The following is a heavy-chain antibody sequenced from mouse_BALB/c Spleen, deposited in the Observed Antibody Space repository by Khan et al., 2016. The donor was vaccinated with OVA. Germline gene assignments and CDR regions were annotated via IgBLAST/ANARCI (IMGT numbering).Heavy chain of an antibody. CDR3: ARDAYRYDGYYFDY. V-gene: IGHV5-6-5*01. D-gene: IGHD2-14*01. Sequence: EVELVESGGDLVKPGGSLKLSCAVSGFTFSSYVMSWVRQTPEKRLEWVASISSGGTTAYPDNVKGRFTISIDNARNIMYLQMSSLRSEETAMSYCARDAYRYDGYYFDYWGQGTTLTVSS. CDR1: GFTFSSYV. CDR2: ISSGGTT. J-gene: IGHJ2*01.